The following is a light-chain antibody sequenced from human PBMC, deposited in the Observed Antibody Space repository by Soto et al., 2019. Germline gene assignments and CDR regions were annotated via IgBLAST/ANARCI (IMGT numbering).Light chain of an antibody. CDR1: SSDVGGYNY. Sequence: QSVLTQPASVSGSPGQSITISCTGTSSDVGGYNYVSWHQQHPGKAPKLMIYDVINRPSGVSNRFSGSKSGNTASLTISGLQAEDEADYYCSSYTSSSTVVFGGGTKLTVL. CDR2: DVI. V-gene: IGLV2-14*01. CDR3: SSYTSSSTVV. J-gene: IGLJ2*01.